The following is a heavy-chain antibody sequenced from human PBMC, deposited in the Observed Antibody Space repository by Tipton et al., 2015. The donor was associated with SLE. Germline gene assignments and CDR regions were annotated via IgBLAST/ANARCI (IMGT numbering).Heavy chain of an antibody. CDR2: IYYSGST. V-gene: IGHV4-59*08. J-gene: IGHJ3*02. CDR1: GGSISSHY. CDR3: ARLSPPRAFDI. Sequence: TLSLTCTVSGGSISSHYWSWIRQPPGKGLEWIGYIYYSGSTNYNPSLKSRVTISVDTSKNQFSLKLSSVTAADTALYYCARLSPPRAFDIWGQGTMVTVSS.